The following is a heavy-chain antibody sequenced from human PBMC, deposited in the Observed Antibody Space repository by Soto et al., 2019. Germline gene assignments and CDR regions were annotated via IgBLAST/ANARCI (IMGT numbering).Heavy chain of an antibody. J-gene: IGHJ5*02. CDR2: INHSGST. D-gene: IGHD2-2*01. CDR1: GGSFSGYY. CDR3: ARGLEDAIVVVPAAITYSAGPTRFDP. Sequence: SETLSLTCAVYGGSFSGYYWSWIRQPPGKGLEWIGEINHSGSTNYNPSLKSRVTISVDTSKNQFSLKLSSVTAADTAVYYCARGLEDAIVVVPAAITYSAGPTRFDPWGQGTLVTVSS. V-gene: IGHV4-34*01.